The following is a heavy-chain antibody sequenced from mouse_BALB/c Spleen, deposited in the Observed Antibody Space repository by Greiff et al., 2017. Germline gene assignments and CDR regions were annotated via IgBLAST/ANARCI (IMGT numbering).Heavy chain of an antibody. V-gene: IGHV1-14*01. CDR3: ARGEILYAMDY. CDR1: GYTFTSYV. CDR2: INPYNDGT. J-gene: IGHJ4*01. Sequence: QLQESGPELVKPGASVKMSCKASGYTFTSYVMHWVKQKPGQGLEWIGYINPYNDGTKYNEKFKGKATLTSDKSSSTAYMELSSLTSEDSAVYYCARGEILYAMDYWGQGTSVTVSS.